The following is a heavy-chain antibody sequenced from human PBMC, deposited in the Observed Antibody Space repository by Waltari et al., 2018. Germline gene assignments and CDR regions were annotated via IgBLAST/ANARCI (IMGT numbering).Heavy chain of an antibody. CDR2: IYPGDSDT. Sequence: DVQLAQSGAEVKKAGESLKISCQGSGYSFTTYWIGSVRQMPGKGLEWMGIIYPGDSDTRDSPSFQGQVTISVDKSITTAYLQWSSLKASDTAIYFCARRDRGGSVSNYFDYWGQGTLVTVSS. V-gene: IGHV5-51*03. CDR1: GYSFTTYW. D-gene: IGHD3-10*01. J-gene: IGHJ4*02. CDR3: ARRDRGGSVSNYFDY.